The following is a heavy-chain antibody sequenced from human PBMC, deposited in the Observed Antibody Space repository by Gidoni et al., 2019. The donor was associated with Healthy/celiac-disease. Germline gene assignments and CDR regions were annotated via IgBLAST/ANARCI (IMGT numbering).Heavy chain of an antibody. J-gene: IGHJ4*02. CDR3: ARDPYSGSYGGGGGFDY. CDR2: ISSSSSTI. CDR1: GFTFSSYS. D-gene: IGHD1-26*01. Sequence: LVQPGGSLRLSCAASGFTFSSYSMNWVRQAPGKGLEWVSYISSSSSTIYYADSVKGRFTISRDNAKNSLYLQMNSLRAEDTAVYSCARDPYSGSYGGGGGFDYWGQGTLVTVSS. V-gene: IGHV3-48*01.